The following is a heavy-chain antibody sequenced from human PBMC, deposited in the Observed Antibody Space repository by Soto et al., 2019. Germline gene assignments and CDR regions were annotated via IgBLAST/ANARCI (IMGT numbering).Heavy chain of an antibody. CDR3: ARDRGIVVLSAAPYYSGMDV. CDR2: IWYDGGDK. J-gene: IGHJ6*02. CDR1: GFTFSNYG. V-gene: IGHV3-33*01. Sequence: GGSLRLSCAASGFTFSNYGMHWVRQAPGKGLEWVAVIWYDGGDKYYADSVKGRLTISRDNSKNTLYLQMNSLRVEDTALYYCARDRGIVVLSAAPYYSGMDVWXQGTTVNVS. D-gene: IGHD2-2*01.